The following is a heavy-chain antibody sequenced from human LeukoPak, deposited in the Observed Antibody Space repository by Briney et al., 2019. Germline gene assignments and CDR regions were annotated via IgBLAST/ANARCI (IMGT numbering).Heavy chain of an antibody. CDR1: GGSISSYY. J-gene: IGHJ4*02. CDR3: ARGPYDRSTYYPY. D-gene: IGHD3-22*01. CDR2: IYYSGST. Sequence: SETLSLTCTVSGGSISSYYWSWIRQPPGKGLEWIGYIYYSGSTNYNPSLKSRVTISVDTSKNQFSLRLNSVTAADTAVYYCARGPYDRSTYYPYWGQGTLVTVSS. V-gene: IGHV4-59*01.